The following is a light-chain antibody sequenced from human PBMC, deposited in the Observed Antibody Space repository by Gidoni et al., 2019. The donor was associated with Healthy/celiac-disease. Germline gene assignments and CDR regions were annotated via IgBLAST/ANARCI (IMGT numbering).Light chain of an antibody. V-gene: IGKV3-11*01. CDR2: DAS. CDR3: QQRSNWPYT. CDR1: QSVSSY. J-gene: IGKJ2*01. Sequence: EIVLTQSPATLSLSPGERATLSCRASQSVSSYLALYQQKPGQAPRLLIYDASNRATGIPARFSCSGSGTDFTLTISSLEPEDFAVYYCQQRSNWPYTFGQGTKLEIK.